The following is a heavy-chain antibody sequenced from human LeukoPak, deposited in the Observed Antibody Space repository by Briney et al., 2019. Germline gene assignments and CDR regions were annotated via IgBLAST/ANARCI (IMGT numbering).Heavy chain of an antibody. V-gene: IGHV7-4-1*02. CDR1: GYTFTSYA. CDR2: INTNTGNP. J-gene: IGHJ4*02. Sequence: ASVKVSCRASGYTFTSYAMNWVRQAPGQGLEWMGWINTNTGNPTYAQGFTGRFVFSLDTSVSTAYLQISSLKTEDTAVYYCARDLGSYYVLYYFDYWGQGTLVTVSS. CDR3: ARDLGSYYVLYYFDY. D-gene: IGHD1-26*01.